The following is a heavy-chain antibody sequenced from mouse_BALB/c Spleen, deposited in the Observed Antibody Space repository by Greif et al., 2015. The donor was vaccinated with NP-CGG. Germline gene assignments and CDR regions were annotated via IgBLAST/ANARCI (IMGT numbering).Heavy chain of an antibody. V-gene: IGHV5-17*02. D-gene: IGHD6-1*01. CDR3: ARGRAFAFDY. Sequence: EVQGVESGGGLVQPGGSRKLSCAASGFTFSSFGMHWVRQAPEKGLEWVAYISSGSSTIYYADTVKGRFTISRDNPKNTLFLQMTSLRSEDTAMYYCARGRAFAFDYWGQGTTLTVSS. J-gene: IGHJ2*01. CDR2: ISSGSSTI. CDR1: GFTFSSFG.